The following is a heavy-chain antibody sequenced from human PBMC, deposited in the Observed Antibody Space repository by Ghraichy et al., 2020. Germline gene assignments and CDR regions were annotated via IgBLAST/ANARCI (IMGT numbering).Heavy chain of an antibody. CDR3: ARDRSKGGPVGSLGY. D-gene: IGHD3-16*01. CDR2: ISSSSSYI. Sequence: GETLNISCAASGFTFSSYSMNWVRQAPGKGLEWVSSISSSSSYIYYADSVKGRFTISRDNAKNSLYLQMNSLRAEDTAVYYCARDRSKGGPVGSLGYWGQGSLGTVPS. CDR1: GFTFSSYS. J-gene: IGHJ4*02. V-gene: IGHV3-21*01.